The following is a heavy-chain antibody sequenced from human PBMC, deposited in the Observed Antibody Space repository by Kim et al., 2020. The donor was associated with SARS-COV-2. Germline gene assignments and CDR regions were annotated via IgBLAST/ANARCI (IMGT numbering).Heavy chain of an antibody. J-gene: IGHJ4*02. CDR2: IYWDDDK. D-gene: IGHD3-10*01. CDR1: GFSLSTSGVG. CDR3: ARLLFYGSGSYYNPPGFDY. Sequence: SGPTLVNPTQTLTLTCTFSGFSLSTSGVGVGWIRQPPGKALEWLALIYWDDDKRYSPSLKSRLTITKDTSKNQVVLTMTNMDPVDTATYYCARLLFYGSGSYYNPPGFDYWGQGTLVTVSS. V-gene: IGHV2-5*02.